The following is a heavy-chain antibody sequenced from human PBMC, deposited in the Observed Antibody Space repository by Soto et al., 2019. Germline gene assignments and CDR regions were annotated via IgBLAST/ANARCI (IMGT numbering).Heavy chain of an antibody. V-gene: IGHV4-31*03. D-gene: IGHD1-1*01. Sequence: QVQLHESGPGLVKPSQTLSLTCTVSGGSINSGAYYLSWVRQHPGKGLEWIGSISYRGTTYYNPSIQSRITMSVDTSKTQLALKLSSVTAADTAVYYCARMSATGTRWFDPWGPGTLVTVSS. CDR1: GGSINSGAYY. CDR3: ARMSATGTRWFDP. J-gene: IGHJ5*02. CDR2: ISYRGTT.